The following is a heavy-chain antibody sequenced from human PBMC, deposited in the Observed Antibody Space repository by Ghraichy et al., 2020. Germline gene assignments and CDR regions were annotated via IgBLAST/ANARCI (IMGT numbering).Heavy chain of an antibody. CDR1: GGSISSGSYY. V-gene: IGHV4-61*02. Sequence: SETLALTCTVSGGSISSGSYYWSWIRQPAGKGLEWIGRIYTSGSTNYNPSLKSRVTISVDTSKNPFSLKLSSVTAADTAVYYCARVRQQYNWFDPWGQGSLVTVSS. CDR2: IYTSGST. J-gene: IGHJ5*02. CDR3: ARVRQQYNWFDP. D-gene: IGHD6-13*01.